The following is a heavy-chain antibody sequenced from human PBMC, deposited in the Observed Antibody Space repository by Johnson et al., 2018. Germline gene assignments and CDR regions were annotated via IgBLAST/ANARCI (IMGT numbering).Heavy chain of an antibody. CDR2: INQSGST. D-gene: IGHD2-8*01. V-gene: IGHV4-4*02. CDR1: GGSISSNNW. Sequence: QVQLQESGPGLVKPSGTLSLTCAVSGGSISSNNWWSWVRQPPGKGLEWIGEINQSGSTNYNPPLKSRVTISVDKSKNQFSLKLSPVTAADTAVYYCARSPILYSGYYYYMDVWGKGTTVTVSS. J-gene: IGHJ6*03. CDR3: ARSPILYSGYYYYMDV.